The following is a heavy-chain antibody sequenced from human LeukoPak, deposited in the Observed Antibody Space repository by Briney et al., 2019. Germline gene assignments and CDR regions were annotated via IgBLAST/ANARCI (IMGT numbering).Heavy chain of an antibody. Sequence: PSETLSRTCTVSGGSISSYYWSWIRQPPGKGLEWIGYIYYSGSTNYNPSLKSRVTISVDTSKNQFSLKLSSVTAADTAVYYCARLVGTIAAADYWGQGTLVTVSS. CDR2: IYYSGST. D-gene: IGHD6-13*01. CDR1: GGSISSYY. CDR3: ARLVGTIAAADY. V-gene: IGHV4-59*08. J-gene: IGHJ4*02.